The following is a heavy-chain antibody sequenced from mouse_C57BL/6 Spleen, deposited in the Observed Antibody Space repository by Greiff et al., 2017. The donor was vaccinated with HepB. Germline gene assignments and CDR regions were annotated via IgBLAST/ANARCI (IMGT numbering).Heavy chain of an antibody. CDR2: ISDGGSYT. V-gene: IGHV5-4*01. J-gene: IGHJ1*03. CDR3: ARDRKNYYGSSYFWYFDV. D-gene: IGHD1-1*01. Sequence: EVKLVESGGGLVKPGGSLKLSCAASGFTFSSYAMSWVRQTPEKRLEWVATISDGGSYTYYPDNVKGRFTISRDNAKNNLYLQMSHLKSEDTAMYYCARDRKNYYGSSYFWYFDVWGTGATVTVSS. CDR1: GFTFSSYA.